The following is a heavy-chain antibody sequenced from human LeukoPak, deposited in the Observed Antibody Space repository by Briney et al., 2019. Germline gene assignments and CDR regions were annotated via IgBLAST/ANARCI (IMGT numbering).Heavy chain of an antibody. V-gene: IGHV1-2*02. D-gene: IGHD1-26*01. CDR3: ASGDYSGSQVGY. Sequence: ASVKVSCKASGYTFSGYYMHWVRQAPGQGLEWMGWINPDSGGTNYGQNFQGRVTMTRDTAINTAYMELSRLRSDDTAVYYCASGDYSGSQVGYWGQGTLVTVSS. CDR2: INPDSGGT. J-gene: IGHJ4*02. CDR1: GYTFSGYY.